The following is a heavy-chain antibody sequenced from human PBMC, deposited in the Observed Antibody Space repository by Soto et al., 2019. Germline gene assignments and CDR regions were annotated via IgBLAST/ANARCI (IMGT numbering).Heavy chain of an antibody. CDR2: IYNDGTYS. J-gene: IGHJ4*02. CDR1: GFIFKMYW. V-gene: IGHV3-74*01. Sequence: GGSLRLSCAASGFIFKMYWMHWVRQSPGKGLVWISRIYNDGTYSDYADSVRGRFTISRDNVNDTLYLQMNNLRAEDSGLYYCTRGPRPISTGTGAYWGQGTQVTSPQ. CDR3: TRGPRPISTGTGAY. D-gene: IGHD3-10*01.